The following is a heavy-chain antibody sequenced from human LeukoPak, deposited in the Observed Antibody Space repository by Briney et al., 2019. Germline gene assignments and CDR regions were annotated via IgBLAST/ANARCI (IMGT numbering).Heavy chain of an antibody. D-gene: IGHD6-13*01. Sequence: ASVKVSCKVSGYTLTELSMHWVRQAPGKGLEWMGGFDPEDGETIYAQKFQGRVTMTEDTSTDTAYMELSSLRSEDTAVYYCARGGMGGYDSSQDARTFDPWGQGTLVTVSS. CDR3: ARGGMGGYDSSQDARTFDP. V-gene: IGHV1-24*01. J-gene: IGHJ5*02. CDR1: GYTLTELS. CDR2: FDPEDGET.